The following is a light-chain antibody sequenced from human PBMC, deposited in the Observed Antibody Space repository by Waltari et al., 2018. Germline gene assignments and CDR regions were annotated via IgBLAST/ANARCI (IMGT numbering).Light chain of an antibody. CDR2: DVS. J-gene: IGLJ2*01. Sequence: QSALTQPRSVSGSPGQSVTISCTGTSSDVGGYNYVSWYQQHPGKAPKLMIYDVSKRPSGVPDRFSGSKSVNTVSLTISGLQAEDEADYYCCSYAGSFVVFGGGTKLTAL. CDR3: CSYAGSFVV. V-gene: IGLV2-11*01. CDR1: SSDVGGYNY.